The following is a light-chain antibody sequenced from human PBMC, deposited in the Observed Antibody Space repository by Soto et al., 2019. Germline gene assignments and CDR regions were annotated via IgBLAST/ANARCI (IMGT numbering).Light chain of an antibody. V-gene: IGKV1-9*01. J-gene: IGKJ2*01. CDR2: AAS. CDR3: QQLNSYPYT. CDR1: QGITSY. Sequence: IPLTQSPSSLSASVGDRVTITCRASQGITSYLAWYQQKPGKALKLLIYAASTLQSVVPSRFSVSGSVTDFTLTISSLQPEDFATYYCQQLNSYPYTFGQGTKLESK.